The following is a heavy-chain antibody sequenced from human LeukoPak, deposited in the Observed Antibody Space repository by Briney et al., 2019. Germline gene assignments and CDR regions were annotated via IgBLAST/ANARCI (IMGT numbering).Heavy chain of an antibody. CDR2: IYSGGST. J-gene: IGHJ3*02. Sequence: PGGSLRLSCAGSGFSFKDAWMHWVRQAPGKGLEWVSVIYSGGSTYYADSVKGRFTISRDNSKNTLYLQMNSLRAEDTAVYYCARGRLEKAVAATRVPASAFDIWGQGTMVTVSS. CDR1: GFSFKDAW. CDR3: ARGRLEKAVAATRVPASAFDI. V-gene: IGHV3-53*01. D-gene: IGHD2-15*01.